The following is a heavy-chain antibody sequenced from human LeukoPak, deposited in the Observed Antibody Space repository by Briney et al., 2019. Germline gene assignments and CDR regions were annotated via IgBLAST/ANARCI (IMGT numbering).Heavy chain of an antibody. V-gene: IGHV7-4-1*02. CDR2: INTNTGNP. Sequence: ASVKVSCKASGYTFTSYAMNWVRQAPGQGLEWMGWINTNTGNPTYAQGFTGRFVFSLDTSVSTAYLQISSLKAEDTAVYYCARERLTEGSIAAAWEKYFQHWGQGTLVTVSS. J-gene: IGHJ1*01. CDR3: ARERLTEGSIAAAWEKYFQH. CDR1: GYTFTSYA. D-gene: IGHD6-13*01.